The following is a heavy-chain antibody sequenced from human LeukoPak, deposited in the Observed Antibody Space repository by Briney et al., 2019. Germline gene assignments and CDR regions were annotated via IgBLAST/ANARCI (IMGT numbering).Heavy chain of an antibody. Sequence: GGSLRLSCAASGFSFSSYAMSWVRQAPGKGLEWVSAISGSGGDTYYAGSVKGRFTISRDNSKNTQYLHMNSLRAEDTAVYYCAKGVYCSSTSCYTDFYYYMDVWGRGTTVTVSS. CDR3: AKGVYCSSTSCYTDFYYYMDV. V-gene: IGHV3-23*01. CDR2: ISGSGGDT. CDR1: GFSFSSYA. D-gene: IGHD2-2*02. J-gene: IGHJ6*03.